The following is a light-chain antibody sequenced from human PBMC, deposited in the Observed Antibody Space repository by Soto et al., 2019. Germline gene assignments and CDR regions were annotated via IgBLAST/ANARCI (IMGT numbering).Light chain of an antibody. CDR3: LLYYGGAWV. V-gene: IGLV7-43*01. CDR2: STS. CDR1: TGAVTSGYY. J-gene: IGLJ3*02. Sequence: QAVVTQEPSLTVSPGGTVTLTCASSTGAVTSGYYPNWFQQKAGQAPRVLIYSTSNKHSWTPARFSGSLLGGKAALTLSGVQPEDEAEYYCLLYYGGAWVFGGGNKLTVL.